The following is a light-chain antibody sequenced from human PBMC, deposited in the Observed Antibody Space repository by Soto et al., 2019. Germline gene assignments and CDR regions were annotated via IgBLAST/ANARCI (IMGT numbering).Light chain of an antibody. V-gene: IGLV2-8*01. Sequence: QSVLTQPPSASGSPGQSVTISCTGTSSDVGGYNYVSWYQQHPGKAPKLMIFEVSKRPSGVPDRFSGSKSGNTASLTVSELQAEDEADYYCSSYAGSNDPHVFGTGTKLTVL. CDR2: EVS. CDR1: SSDVGGYNY. CDR3: SSYAGSNDPHV. J-gene: IGLJ1*01.